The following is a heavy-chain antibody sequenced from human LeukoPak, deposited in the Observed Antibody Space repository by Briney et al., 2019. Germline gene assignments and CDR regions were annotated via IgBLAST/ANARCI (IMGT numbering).Heavy chain of an antibody. J-gene: IGHJ6*02. Sequence: PGGSLRLSCAASGFTVSSNYMSWVRQAPGKGLEWVSVIYSGGSTYYADSVKGRFTISRDNSKNTLYLQMNSLRAEDTAVYYCARENKAGSSYGMDVWGQGTTVTVSS. CDR2: IYSGGST. V-gene: IGHV3-53*01. D-gene: IGHD6-19*01. CDR1: GFTVSSNY. CDR3: ARENKAGSSYGMDV.